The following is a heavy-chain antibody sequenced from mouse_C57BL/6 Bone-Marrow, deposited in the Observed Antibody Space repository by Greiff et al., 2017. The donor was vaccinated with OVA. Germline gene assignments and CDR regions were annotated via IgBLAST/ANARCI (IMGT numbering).Heavy chain of an antibody. V-gene: IGHV1-18*01. J-gene: IGHJ1*03. CDR2: INPNNGGT. D-gene: IGHD1-1*01. CDR3: ARPHIPYYYGSSPYWYFDV. Sequence: EVQLQQSGPELVKPGASVKIPCKASGYTFTDYNMDWVKQSHGKSLEWIGDINPNNGGTIYNQKFKGKATLTVDKSSSTAYMELRSLTSEDTAVYYCARPHIPYYYGSSPYWYFDVWGTGTTVTVSS. CDR1: GYTFTDYN.